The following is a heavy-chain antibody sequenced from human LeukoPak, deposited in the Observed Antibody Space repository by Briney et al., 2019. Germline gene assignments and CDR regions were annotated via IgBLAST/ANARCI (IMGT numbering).Heavy chain of an antibody. Sequence: SETLSLTCAVYGGSFSCYYWSWIRQPPGKGLEWIGEINHSGSTNYNPSLKSRVTISVDTSKNQFSLKLSSVTAADTAVYYCARSPYSSSWSYYYGMDVWGQGTTVTVSS. D-gene: IGHD6-13*01. V-gene: IGHV4-34*01. CDR3: ARSPYSSSWSYYYGMDV. J-gene: IGHJ6*02. CDR2: INHSGST. CDR1: GGSFSCYY.